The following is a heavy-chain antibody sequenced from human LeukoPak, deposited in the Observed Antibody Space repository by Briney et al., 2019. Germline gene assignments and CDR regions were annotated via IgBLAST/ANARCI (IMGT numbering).Heavy chain of an antibody. CDR3: ARLCWGNQLAGFDS. CDR2: IYYSGNT. J-gene: IGHJ4*02. Sequence: PSETLSLTCTVSGGSISSSSYYWGWIRQPPGKGLEWIGNIYYSGNTYYNPSLKGRVAMSIDTSKNHFSLKLSSVTAADTAVYYCARLCWGNQLAGFDSWGQGTLVTVSS. CDR1: GGSISSSSYY. V-gene: IGHV4-39*02. D-gene: IGHD3-10*02.